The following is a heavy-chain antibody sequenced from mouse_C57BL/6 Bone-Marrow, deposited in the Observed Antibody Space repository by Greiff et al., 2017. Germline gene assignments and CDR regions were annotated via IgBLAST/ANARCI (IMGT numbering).Heavy chain of an antibody. CDR2: LDPENGDT. CDR3: TTYATTVAYYFDY. D-gene: IGHD1-1*01. CDR1: GFNIKDDY. Sequence: VQLQQSGAELVRPGASVKLSCTASGFNIKDDYMHWVKQRPEQGLEWIGWLDPENGDTEYASKFQGKATITADTSSNTAYLQLSSLTSEDTAVYYCTTYATTVAYYFDYWGQGTTRTVSS. J-gene: IGHJ2*01. V-gene: IGHV14-4*01.